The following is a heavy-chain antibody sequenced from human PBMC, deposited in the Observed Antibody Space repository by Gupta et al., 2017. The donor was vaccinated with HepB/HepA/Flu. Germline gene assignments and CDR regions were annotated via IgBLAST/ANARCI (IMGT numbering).Heavy chain of an antibody. D-gene: IGHD2-15*01. Sequence: EVQLVESGGALVQPGGSLRLSCAASGFTFSSYWMTWVRQAPGKGLEWVANIKRDGSEKHYVDSVKGRFTISRDNAEMSMSLQMDSLRPEDTALYYCARRYCSGATCHPHDVFDIWGQGTMVTVSS. CDR1: GFTFSSYW. V-gene: IGHV3-7*01. CDR3: ARRYCSGATCHPHDVFDI. CDR2: IKRDGSEK. J-gene: IGHJ3*02.